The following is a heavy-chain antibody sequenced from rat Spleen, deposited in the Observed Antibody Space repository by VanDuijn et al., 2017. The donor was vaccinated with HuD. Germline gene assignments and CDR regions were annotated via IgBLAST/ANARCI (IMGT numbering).Heavy chain of an antibody. V-gene: IGHV5-20*01. Sequence: EVQLVESGGGLVQPGRSMKLSCAASGFTFSNYDMAWVRQAPTKGLEWVASISYDGSSTYYRDSVKGRFTISRDNAKSTLYLQMDSLRSEDTATYYCTTVPSGYGDYWGQGVMVTVSS. D-gene: IGHD4-3*01. CDR3: TTVPSGYGDY. CDR2: ISYDGSST. J-gene: IGHJ2*01. CDR1: GFTFSNYD.